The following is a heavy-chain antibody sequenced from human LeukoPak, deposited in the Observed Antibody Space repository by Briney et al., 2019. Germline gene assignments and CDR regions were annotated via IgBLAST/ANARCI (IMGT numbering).Heavy chain of an antibody. D-gene: IGHD3-16*02. J-gene: IGHJ4*02. Sequence: RGSPRLSCAASGFTFSSYNMNWVRQAPGKGLEWVSSISSSSYVYSADSVKGRFTISRDNAKNSLYLQMNSLRAEDTAVYYCARGDDYVWGSNRYADYWGQGT. V-gene: IGHV3-21*01. CDR1: GFTFSSYN. CDR2: ISSSSYV. CDR3: ARGDDYVWGSNRYADY.